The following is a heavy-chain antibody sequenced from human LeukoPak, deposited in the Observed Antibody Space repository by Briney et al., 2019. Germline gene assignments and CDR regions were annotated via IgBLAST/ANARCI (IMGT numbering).Heavy chain of an antibody. Sequence: GSLRLSCTASGFTFGDYAMSWVRQAPGKGLEWVSAITGSGSGIYYADSMKSRFTISRDNSKNTLYLQINSLRAEDTAVYYCAKWGDYDVLTGYYVSDYWGQGTLVTVSS. J-gene: IGHJ4*02. CDR1: GFTFGDYA. D-gene: IGHD3-9*01. CDR2: ITGSGSGI. V-gene: IGHV3-23*01. CDR3: AKWGDYDVLTGYYVSDY.